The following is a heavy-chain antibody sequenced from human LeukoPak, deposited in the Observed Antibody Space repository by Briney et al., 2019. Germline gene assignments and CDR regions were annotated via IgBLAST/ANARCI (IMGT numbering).Heavy chain of an antibody. Sequence: GGSLRLSCVASGLSVRGSYMSWVRQAPGKGLEWVSVIYSGDRTYYADSVKGRFTISRDTSKNTLYLQMNSLRAEDTAVYYCAKSLAVAEYYFDYWGQGTLVTVSS. CDR3: AKSLAVAEYYFDY. CDR2: IYSGDRT. J-gene: IGHJ4*02. CDR1: GLSVRGSY. D-gene: IGHD6-19*01. V-gene: IGHV3-53*01.